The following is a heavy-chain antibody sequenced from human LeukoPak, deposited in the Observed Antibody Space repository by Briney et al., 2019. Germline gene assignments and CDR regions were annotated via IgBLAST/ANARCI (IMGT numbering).Heavy chain of an antibody. J-gene: IGHJ5*02. CDR2: MNPNSGNT. CDR1: GYTFTSYD. Sequence: ASVKVSCKASGYTFTSYDINWVRQATGQGLEWLGWMNPNSGNTGYAQKFQRRVTITRNTSITTAYMELSSLTSEDTAVYYCARGRDWLRWFDPWGQGTLVTVSS. V-gene: IGHV1-8*03. CDR3: ARGRDWLRWFDP. D-gene: IGHD3/OR15-3a*01.